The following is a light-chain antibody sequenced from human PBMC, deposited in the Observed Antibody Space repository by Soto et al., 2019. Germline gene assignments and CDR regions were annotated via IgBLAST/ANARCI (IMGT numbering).Light chain of an antibody. CDR2: AAS. Sequence: TQLTLAPSDLCTFTEGRVTITSRASQSISSYVNWYQKKPGKAPKLLIYAASTLQSGVPSRFSGSGAGTLINIAISSLQPEDGATYSCEQLNSYPLTFGAGTKVDIK. J-gene: IGKJ4*01. V-gene: IGKV1-9*01. CDR1: QSISSY. CDR3: EQLNSYPLT.